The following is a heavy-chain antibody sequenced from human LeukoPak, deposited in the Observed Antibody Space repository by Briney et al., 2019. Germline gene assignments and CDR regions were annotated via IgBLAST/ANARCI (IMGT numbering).Heavy chain of an antibody. D-gene: IGHD5-12*01. J-gene: IGHJ4*02. CDR1: GYTFTGYY. V-gene: IGHV1-2*02. CDR2: INLNNGGT. CDR3: ARDKYTGYETFDY. Sequence: GASVKVSCKASGYTFTGYYIHWVRQAPGQGLEWMGWINLNNGGTNYAQKFQGRVTMTRDTSISTAYMELNRLTSDDTAVYYCARDKYTGYETFDYWGQGTPVTVSS.